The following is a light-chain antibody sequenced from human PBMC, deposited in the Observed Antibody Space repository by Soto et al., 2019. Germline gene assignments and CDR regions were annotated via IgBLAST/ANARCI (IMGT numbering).Light chain of an antibody. CDR3: QQYSSPPWT. CDR2: EAY. Sequence: DIQLSQSPSTLSASVGDSVTITCRASQSISSWLAWYQQKPGKGPKLLIYEAYNVEGGRPSRFSGGGSGTEFALSITNPQSDDSATYYCQQYSSPPWTFGQGTKVDIK. CDR1: QSISSW. V-gene: IGKV1-5*03. J-gene: IGKJ1*01.